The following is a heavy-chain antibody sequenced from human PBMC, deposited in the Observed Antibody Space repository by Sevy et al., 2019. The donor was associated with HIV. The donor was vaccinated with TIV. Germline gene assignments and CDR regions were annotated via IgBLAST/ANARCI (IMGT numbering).Heavy chain of an antibody. CDR2: ISSGSSYV. CDR1: GFTFSSYA. V-gene: IGHV3-21*01. Sequence: GGSLRLSCAASGFTFSSYAMNWVRQAPGKGLEWVSSISSGSSYVYHADSVKGRFTISRDNAKNSLYLQMNSLRTEDTAVYYCASPLHYYDSPSAYWGQGTQVTVSS. CDR3: ASPLHYYDSPSAY. J-gene: IGHJ4*02. D-gene: IGHD3-22*01.